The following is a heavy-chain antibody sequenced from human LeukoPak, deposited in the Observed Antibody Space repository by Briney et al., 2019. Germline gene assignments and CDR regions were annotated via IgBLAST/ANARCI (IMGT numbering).Heavy chain of an antibody. D-gene: IGHD1-26*01. CDR2: IFHGGST. Sequence: PSGTLSLTCAVSGGSISSNNWWCWVRQPPGKGLEWIGEIFHGGSTNYNPSLKSRVTISVDKSKNQFSLKLNSVTAADTAVYYCARSGTVGAMPVWGQGTLVTVSS. CDR1: GGSISSNNW. V-gene: IGHV4-4*02. J-gene: IGHJ4*02. CDR3: ARSGTVGAMPV.